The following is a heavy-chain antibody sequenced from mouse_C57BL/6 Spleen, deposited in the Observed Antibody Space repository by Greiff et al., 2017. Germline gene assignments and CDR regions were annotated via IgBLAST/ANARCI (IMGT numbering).Heavy chain of an antibody. CDR3: AREGYDYDGWFAY. D-gene: IGHD2-4*01. CDR2: ISYDGSN. CDR1: GYSITSGYY. V-gene: IGHV3-6*01. Sequence: DVHLVESGPGLVKPSQSLSLTCSVTGYSITSGYYWNWIRQFPGNKLEWMGYISYDGSNNYNPSLKNRISITRDTSKNQFFLKLNSVTTEDTATYYCAREGYDYDGWFAYWGQGTLVTVSA. J-gene: IGHJ3*01.